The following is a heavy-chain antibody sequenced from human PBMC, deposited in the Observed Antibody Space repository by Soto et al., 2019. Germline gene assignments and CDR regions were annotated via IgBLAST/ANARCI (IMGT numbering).Heavy chain of an antibody. V-gene: IGHV3-33*01. Sequence: QVQLVESGGGVVQPGRSLRLSCAASGFTFSVYGMHWVRQAPGKGLEWVAVIWNDGSNKYYGDSVKGRFTISRDNSKSTLCLHMNSLRADDTAVYYCARAVGPFDYWGQGTLVTVSS. J-gene: IGHJ4*02. CDR1: GFTFSVYG. D-gene: IGHD3-16*01. CDR3: ARAVGPFDY. CDR2: IWNDGSNK.